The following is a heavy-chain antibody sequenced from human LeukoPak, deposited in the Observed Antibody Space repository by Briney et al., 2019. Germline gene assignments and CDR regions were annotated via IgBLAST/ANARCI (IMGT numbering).Heavy chain of an antibody. D-gene: IGHD6-19*01. Sequence: ASLKVSCKASGYTFTSYGISWVRQAPGHGLEWMGWISAYNGNTNYAQKLQGRVTMTTDTSTSTAYMELRSLRSDDTAVYYCARDRVGEQWLIIAFDIWGQGTMVTVSS. CDR1: GYTFTSYG. CDR3: ARDRVGEQWLIIAFDI. V-gene: IGHV1-18*01. J-gene: IGHJ3*02. CDR2: ISAYNGNT.